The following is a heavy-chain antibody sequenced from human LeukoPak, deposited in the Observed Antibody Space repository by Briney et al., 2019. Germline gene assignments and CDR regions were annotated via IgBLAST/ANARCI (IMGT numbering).Heavy chain of an antibody. CDR1: GGSISTYY. Sequence: SETLSLTCTVSGGSISTYYWNWIRQPPGKGLEWIGYIYYSGSTNYNPSLKSRVTISVDTSKNQFSLKLSSVTAADTAVYYCARLLGSTGVDYWGQGTLATVSS. D-gene: IGHD1-14*01. V-gene: IGHV4-59*01. CDR3: ARLLGSTGVDY. J-gene: IGHJ4*02. CDR2: IYYSGST.